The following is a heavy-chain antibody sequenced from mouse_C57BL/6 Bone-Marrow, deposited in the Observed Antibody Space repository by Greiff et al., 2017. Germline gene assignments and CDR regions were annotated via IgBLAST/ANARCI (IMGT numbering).Heavy chain of an antibody. Sequence: QVQLKQPGAELVKPGASVKMSCKASGYTFTSYWITWVKQRPGQGLEWIGDLYPGSGSTNYNEKFKSKATLTVDTSSSTAYMQLSSLTSEDSAVYYCARWGYYGSSYSLFDYWGQGTTLTVSS. J-gene: IGHJ2*01. D-gene: IGHD1-1*01. CDR1: GYTFTSYW. CDR2: LYPGSGST. CDR3: ARWGYYGSSYSLFDY. V-gene: IGHV1-55*01.